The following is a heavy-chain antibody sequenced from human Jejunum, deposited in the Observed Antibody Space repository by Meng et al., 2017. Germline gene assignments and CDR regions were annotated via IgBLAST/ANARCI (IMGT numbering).Heavy chain of an antibody. Sequence: GESLKISCAASGFTFGRHAMNWVRQAPGRGLEWVSVISSGDSTHYAEAVQGRFTISRGNSRKTVYLQMNSLRVEDSAVYYCAKSTPYGDAFDMWGQGTVVTVSS. CDR1: GFTFGRHA. D-gene: IGHD4-23*01. V-gene: IGHV3-23*01. CDR3: AKSTPYGDAFDM. CDR2: ISSGDST. J-gene: IGHJ3*02.